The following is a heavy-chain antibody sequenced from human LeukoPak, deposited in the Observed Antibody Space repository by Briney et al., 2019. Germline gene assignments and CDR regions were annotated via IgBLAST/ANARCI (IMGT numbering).Heavy chain of an antibody. CDR1: GFTFSSHA. J-gene: IGHJ3*02. CDR3: ARCRDGYINGAFDI. V-gene: IGHV3-64*01. CDR2: ISSNGGST. Sequence: PGGSLRLSCAASGFTFSSHAMHWVRQAPGKGLEYVSAISSNGGSTYYANSVKGRFTISRDNSKNTLYLQMGSLRAEDMAVYYCARCRDGYINGAFDIWGQGTMVTVSS. D-gene: IGHD5-24*01.